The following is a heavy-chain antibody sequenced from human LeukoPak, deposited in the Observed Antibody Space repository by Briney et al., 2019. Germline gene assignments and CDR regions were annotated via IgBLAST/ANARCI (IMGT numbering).Heavy chain of an antibody. D-gene: IGHD2-21*02. J-gene: IGHJ4*02. CDR2: ISGSGDST. CDR1: GFTFSSFA. Sequence: GGSLRLSCTASGFTFSSFAMSWVRQAPGKGLEWVSAISGSGDSTYYADSVKGQFTISRDNSKNTLYLQMNSLRAEDTAVYYCAKGMTHADYWGQGTLVTVSS. CDR3: AKGMTHADY. V-gene: IGHV3-23*01.